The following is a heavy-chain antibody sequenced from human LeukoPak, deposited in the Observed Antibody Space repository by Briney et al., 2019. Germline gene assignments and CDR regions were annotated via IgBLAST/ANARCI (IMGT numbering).Heavy chain of an antibody. CDR2: IKQDGSEK. CDR3: ARDSLPPRVGQGSSSSGGTIDY. Sequence: GGSLRLSCAASGFTFSSYWMSWVRQAPGKGLEWVANIKQDGSEKYYVDSVKGRFTISRDNAKNSLYLQMNSLRAEDTAVYYCARDSLPPRVGQGSSSSGGTIDYWGQGTLVTVSS. J-gene: IGHJ4*02. V-gene: IGHV3-7*01. CDR1: GFTFSSYW. D-gene: IGHD6-6*01.